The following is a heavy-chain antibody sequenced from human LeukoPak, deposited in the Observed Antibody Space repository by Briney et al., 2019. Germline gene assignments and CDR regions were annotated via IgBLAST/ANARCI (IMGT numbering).Heavy chain of an antibody. CDR1: GGSISSYY. V-gene: IGHV4-4*07. Sequence: SETLSLTCTVSGGSISSYYWSWIRQPAGKGLEWIGRIYTSGSTNYNPSLKSRVTISVDTSKNQFSLKLSSVTAADTAVYYCARVSSRIQLWPTYYMDVWGKGTTVTVSS. CDR3: ARVSSRIQLWPTYYMDV. CDR2: IYTSGST. D-gene: IGHD5-18*01. J-gene: IGHJ6*03.